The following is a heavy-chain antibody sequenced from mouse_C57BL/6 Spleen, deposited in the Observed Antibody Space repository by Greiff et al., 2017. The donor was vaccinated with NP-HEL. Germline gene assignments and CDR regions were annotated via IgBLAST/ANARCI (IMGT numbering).Heavy chain of an antibody. CDR2: IRNKANNHAT. J-gene: IGHJ1*03. CDR3: TGYYGSSYGDWYFDV. D-gene: IGHD1-1*01. V-gene: IGHV6-6*01. Sequence: EVQWVESGGGLVQPGGSMKLSCAASGFTFSDAWMDWVRQSPEKGLEWVAEIRNKANNHATYYAESVKGRFTISRDDSKSSVYLQMNSLRAEDTGIYYCTGYYGSSYGDWYFDVWGTGTTVTVSS. CDR1: GFTFSDAW.